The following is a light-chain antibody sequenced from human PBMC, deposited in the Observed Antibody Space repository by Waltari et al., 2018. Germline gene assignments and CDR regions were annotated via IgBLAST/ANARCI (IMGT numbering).Light chain of an antibody. CDR1: QIVGRS. CDR3: QHYVRLPAT. Sequence: EIVLTQSPGTLSLSPGQRATLACSASQIVGRSLAWYQQKPGQAPSLLIYDASRRATGIPDRFSGSGSGTDFSLTISTLEPEDFAVYYCQHYVRLPATFGQGTKVEI. CDR2: DAS. J-gene: IGKJ1*01. V-gene: IGKV3-20*01.